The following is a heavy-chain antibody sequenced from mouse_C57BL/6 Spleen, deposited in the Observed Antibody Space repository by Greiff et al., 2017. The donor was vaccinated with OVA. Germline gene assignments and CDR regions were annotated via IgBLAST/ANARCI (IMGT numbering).Heavy chain of an antibody. CDR2: ISNGGGST. D-gene: IGHD1-1*01. CDR3: ARHDYGWYFDV. J-gene: IGHJ1*03. CDR1: GFTFSDYY. V-gene: IGHV5-12*01. Sequence: EVQLVESGGGLVQPGGSLKLSCAASGFTFSDYYMYWVRQTPEKRLEWVAYISNGGGSTYYPDTVKGRFTISRDNAKNTLYLQMSRLKSEDTAMYYCARHDYGWYFDVWGTGTTVTVAS.